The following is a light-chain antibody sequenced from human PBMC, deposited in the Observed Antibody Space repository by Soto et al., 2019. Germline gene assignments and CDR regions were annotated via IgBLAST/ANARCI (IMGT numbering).Light chain of an antibody. V-gene: IGKV1-39*01. Sequence: DIQMTQSPSALPASVGDRVIITCRASQSISSYLNWYQQKPGKAPKLLIYAASNLQSGVPSRFSGSGSGTDFTLTISSLQPEDFATYYCQQSYSIPLGFGQGTRLEI. J-gene: IGKJ5*01. CDR1: QSISSY. CDR3: QQSYSIPLG. CDR2: AAS.